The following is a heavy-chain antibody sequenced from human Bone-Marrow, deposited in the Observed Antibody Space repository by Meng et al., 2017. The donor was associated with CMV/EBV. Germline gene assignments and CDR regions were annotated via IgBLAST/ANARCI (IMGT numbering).Heavy chain of an antibody. V-gene: IGHV3-21*01. D-gene: IGHD2-2*01. Sequence: GGSLRLSCAASGFTFSSYSMNWVRQAPGKGLEWVSSISSSSSYIYYADSVKGRFTISGDNAKNSLYLQMNSLRAEDTAVYYCARELPLGYCSSTSCYDDRFYYGMDVWGQGTTVTVSS. CDR2: ISSSSSYI. CDR3: ARELPLGYCSSTSCYDDRFYYGMDV. CDR1: GFTFSSYS. J-gene: IGHJ6*02.